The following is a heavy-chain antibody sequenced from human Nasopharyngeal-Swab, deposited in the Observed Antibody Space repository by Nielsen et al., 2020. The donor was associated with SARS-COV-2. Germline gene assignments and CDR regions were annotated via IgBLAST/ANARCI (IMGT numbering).Heavy chain of an antibody. V-gene: IGHV3-23*01. CDR1: GFTFSSYA. CDR2: ISGSGGST. J-gene: IGHJ4*02. D-gene: IGHD3-22*01. CDR3: AKVPLYYYDSSGPRDY. Sequence: GESLKISCAASGFTFSSYAMGWVRQAPGKGLEWVSAISGSGGSTYYADSVKGRFTISRDNSKNTLYLQMNSLRAEDTAVYYCAKVPLYYYDSSGPRDYWGQGTLVTVSS.